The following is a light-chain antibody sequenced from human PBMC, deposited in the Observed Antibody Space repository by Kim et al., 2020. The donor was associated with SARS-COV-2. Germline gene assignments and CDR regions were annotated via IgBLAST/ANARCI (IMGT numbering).Light chain of an antibody. CDR2: GAS. Sequence: ESPGEGVTLSCRASQRINNNLAWYHQKPGQAPRRVIYGASTRATGIPARFSGSGSGTEFTLTISSLQPEDSAVYYCQQYYLWPRTFGVGTKVDIK. V-gene: IGKV3-15*01. CDR1: QRINNN. J-gene: IGKJ4*02. CDR3: QQYYLWPRT.